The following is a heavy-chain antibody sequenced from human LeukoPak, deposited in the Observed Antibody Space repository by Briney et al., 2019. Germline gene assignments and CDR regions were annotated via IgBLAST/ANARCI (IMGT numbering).Heavy chain of an antibody. V-gene: IGHV3-33*01. D-gene: IGHD6-13*01. CDR2: MWYDGSNK. Sequence: GGSLRLSCAASGFTFSTYGMHWVRQAPGKGLEWVALMWYDGSNKYYADSVKGRFTISRDNSKNTLYLQMNSLRAEDTAVYHCARPRTGYSSSWDFDYWGQGTLVTVSS. CDR1: GFTFSTYG. J-gene: IGHJ4*02. CDR3: ARPRTGYSSSWDFDY.